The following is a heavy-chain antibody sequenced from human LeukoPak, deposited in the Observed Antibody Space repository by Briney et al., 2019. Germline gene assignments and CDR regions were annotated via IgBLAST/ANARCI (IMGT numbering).Heavy chain of an antibody. D-gene: IGHD3-10*01. CDR1: GGSFSGYY. Sequence: SETLSLTCAVYGGSFSGYYWSWIRQPPGKGLEWIGEINHSGSTNYNPSLKSRVTISVDTSKNQFSLKLSSVTAADTAVYYCARSMVRGGSFDYWGQGTLVTVSS. CDR2: INHSGST. CDR3: ARSMVRGGSFDY. J-gene: IGHJ4*02. V-gene: IGHV4-34*01.